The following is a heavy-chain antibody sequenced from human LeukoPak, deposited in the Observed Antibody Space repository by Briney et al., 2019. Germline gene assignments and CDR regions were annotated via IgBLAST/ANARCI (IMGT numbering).Heavy chain of an antibody. J-gene: IGHJ4*02. V-gene: IGHV3-23*01. CDR2: ISGSGGSTYYADSVKST. D-gene: IGHD3-22*01. CDR1: VFTFSSYA. Sequence: GGSLRLPCAASVFTFSSYAMSWVRQAPGKGLEWVSAISGSGGSTYYADSVKSTYYADSVKGRFTISRDNSKNTLYLQMNSLRAEDTAVYYCAKVAITMIDWGQGTLVTVSS. CDR3: AKVAITMID.